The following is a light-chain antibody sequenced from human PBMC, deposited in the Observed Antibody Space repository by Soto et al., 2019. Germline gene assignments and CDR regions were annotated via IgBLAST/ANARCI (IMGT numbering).Light chain of an antibody. V-gene: IGKV3-15*01. CDR2: GAS. CDR1: QSVSSN. Sequence: EIVMTQSPATLSLSPGVIATLSXRASQSVSSNLAWYQQKPGQAPRLLIYGASTRATGIPARFSGSGSGTEFTLTISSLQSEDFAVYYCQQYKNGWTFGQGTKVDIK. CDR3: QQYKNGWT. J-gene: IGKJ1*01.